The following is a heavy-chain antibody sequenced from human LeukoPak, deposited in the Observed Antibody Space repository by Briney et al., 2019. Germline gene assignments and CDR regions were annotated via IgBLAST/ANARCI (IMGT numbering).Heavy chain of an antibody. D-gene: IGHD2-2*01. CDR1: GYTFTSYY. J-gene: IGHJ4*02. V-gene: IGHV1-2*02. CDR3: AKDIVIVPEAPWYFDY. CDR2: INPNSGGT. Sequence: GASVKVSCKASGYTFTSYYMHWVRQAPGQGLEWMGWINPNSGGTNYAQKFQGRVTMTSDTSISTAYMELSRLRSDDTAVYYCAKDIVIVPEAPWYFDYWGQGTLVTVSS.